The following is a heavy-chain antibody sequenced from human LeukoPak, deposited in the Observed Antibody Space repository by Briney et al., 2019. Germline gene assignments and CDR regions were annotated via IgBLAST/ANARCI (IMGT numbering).Heavy chain of an antibody. Sequence: GGSLRLSCAASGFTFSSYAMSWVRQAPGKGLEWVSYISPSTNSMYYADSVKGRFTISRDNAKNSLFLQMNGLTAEDTAVYYCAREGGRYGDYDYWGQGTLVTVSS. D-gene: IGHD4-17*01. CDR3: AREGGRYGDYDY. CDR2: ISPSTNSM. V-gene: IGHV3-48*04. CDR1: GFTFSSYA. J-gene: IGHJ4*02.